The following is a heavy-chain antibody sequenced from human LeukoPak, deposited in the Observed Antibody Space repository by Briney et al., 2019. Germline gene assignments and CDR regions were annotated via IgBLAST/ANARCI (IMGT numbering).Heavy chain of an antibody. CDR1: GGSISSYY. Sequence: SETLSLTCTVSGGSISSYYWSWIRQPPGKGLEWIGKIYYSGSTDYNPSLKSRVTISVDTSKNQFSLKLSSVTAADTAVYYCARRTYSGSYPYFDYWGQGTLVTVSS. V-gene: IGHV4-59*08. D-gene: IGHD1-26*01. CDR2: IYYSGST. CDR3: ARRTYSGSYPYFDY. J-gene: IGHJ4*02.